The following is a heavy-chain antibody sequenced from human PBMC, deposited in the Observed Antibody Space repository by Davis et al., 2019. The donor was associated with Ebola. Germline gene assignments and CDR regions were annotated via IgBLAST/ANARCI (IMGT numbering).Heavy chain of an antibody. CDR2: IYWDDDK. D-gene: IGHD4-11*01. CDR3: VHKHLTTPTDYGMDV. CDR1: GFSLTTRGVG. J-gene: IGHJ6*02. Sequence: SGPTLVKPTQTLTLTCTFSGFSLTTRGVGVGWIRQPPGKALEWLALIYWDDDKRYRPSLKSRLTITKDTSKNQVVLTMTSMDPVDSATYYCVHKHLTTPTDYGMDVWGQGTTVTVSS. V-gene: IGHV2-5*02.